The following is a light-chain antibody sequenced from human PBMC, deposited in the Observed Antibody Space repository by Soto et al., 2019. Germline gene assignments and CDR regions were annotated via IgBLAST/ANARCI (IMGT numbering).Light chain of an antibody. CDR1: QSVSSN. Sequence: ETVITQSPATLSVSPGERATLSCRASQSVSSNLAWYQQKPGRAPRLLIYGASTRATGIPARFSGSGSGTEFTLTISSLQSEDFAVYYCQQYNNWPQTFGQGTKVDIK. V-gene: IGKV3-15*01. CDR3: QQYNNWPQT. CDR2: GAS. J-gene: IGKJ1*01.